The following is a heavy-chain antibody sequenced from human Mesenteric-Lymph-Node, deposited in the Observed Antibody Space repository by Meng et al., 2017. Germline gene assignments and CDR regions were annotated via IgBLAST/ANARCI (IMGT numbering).Heavy chain of an antibody. Sequence: QLPQWGAGLLQPSETLSLTCAVSSGPIVSTDYSCSWIRRPPGKGLEWIGYIYHNGSTYYNPYFKSRVTISLDRSKNQVSLKLNSVTAADTAVYSCARLGPRWFDPWGQGTLVTVSS. D-gene: IGHD7-27*01. CDR2: IYHNGST. CDR1: SGPIVSTDYS. J-gene: IGHJ5*02. CDR3: ARLGPRWFDP. V-gene: IGHV4-30-2*01.